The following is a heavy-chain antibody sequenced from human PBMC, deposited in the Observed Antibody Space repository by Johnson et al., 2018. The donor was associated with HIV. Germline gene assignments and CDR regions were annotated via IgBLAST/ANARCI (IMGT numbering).Heavy chain of an antibody. Sequence: QVQLVESGGGVVQPGRSLRLSCAASGFTFSSYAMHWVRQAPGKGLQWVALLSYDGNNKYYSDPVQGRFTISRDNSKNTLYLQMNSLRAEDTAVYYCARDEGGGGDAFDIWGQGTMVTVS. J-gene: IGHJ3*02. CDR2: LSYDGNNK. D-gene: IGHD2-15*01. V-gene: IGHV3-30*04. CDR1: GFTFSSYA. CDR3: ARDEGGGGDAFDI.